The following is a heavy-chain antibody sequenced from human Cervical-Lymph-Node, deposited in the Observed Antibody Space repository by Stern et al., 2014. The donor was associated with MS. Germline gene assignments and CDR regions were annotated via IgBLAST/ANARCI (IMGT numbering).Heavy chain of an antibody. Sequence: EVQLVQSGAELIRPGESLKISCKGSGYKFSIYWIAWVRQMPGKGLEWMGIIYPGDSETRYSTSFQGQVTMSADKSTSTAYLQWSSLNASDTAMYFCARQTTAWASDVWGQGTLVTVSS. J-gene: IGHJ4*02. D-gene: IGHD1-14*01. V-gene: IGHV5-51*01. CDR1: GYKFSIYW. CDR2: IYPGDSET. CDR3: ARQTTAWASDV.